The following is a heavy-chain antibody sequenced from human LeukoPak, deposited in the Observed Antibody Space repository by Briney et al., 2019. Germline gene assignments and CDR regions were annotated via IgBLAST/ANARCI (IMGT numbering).Heavy chain of an antibody. D-gene: IGHD3-9*01. CDR1: GFTFSSYT. CDR3: ARVSLLALWF. Sequence: AGGSLRLSCAVAGFTFSSYTMICVRQAPGKGLEWVSAIDSSGNIYYADSVKGRFTISRDDAKSSLYLQMNSLRAEDTAMYYCARVSLLALWFWGQGTVVTVSS. CDR2: IDSSGNI. J-gene: IGHJ4*02. V-gene: IGHV3-21*01.